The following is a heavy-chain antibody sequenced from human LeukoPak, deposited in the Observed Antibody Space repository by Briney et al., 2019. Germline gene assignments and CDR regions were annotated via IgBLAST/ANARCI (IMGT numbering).Heavy chain of an antibody. CDR3: ARASGSSAWYGEDY. V-gene: IGHV3-48*02. Sequence: GGSLRLSCAASGFTFSTYSMNWVPQAPGKALEWVSYISTSVSTIYYADSVKGRFTISRDNAKNSLYLQMNNLRDEDTAVYYCARASGSSAWYGEDYWGQGTLVTVSS. CDR2: ISTSVSTI. CDR1: GFTFSTYS. J-gene: IGHJ4*02. D-gene: IGHD6-19*01.